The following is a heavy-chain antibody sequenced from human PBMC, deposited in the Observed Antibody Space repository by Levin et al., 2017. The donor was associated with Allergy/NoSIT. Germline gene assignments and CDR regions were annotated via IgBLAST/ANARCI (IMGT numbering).Heavy chain of an antibody. V-gene: IGHV3-30*18. CDR1: GFTFNSNG. CDR3: VKDHGTHEGYYCGMGV. CDR2: ISFDGSNA. J-gene: IGHJ6*02. Sequence: PGGSLRLSCATSGFTFNSNGMHWVRQAPGKGLEWVAVISFDGSNAYYVDSVRGRFTISRDNSKSTLYLQMNSLRAEDTAVYYCVKDHGTHEGYYCGMGVWVRGTTVTVSS.